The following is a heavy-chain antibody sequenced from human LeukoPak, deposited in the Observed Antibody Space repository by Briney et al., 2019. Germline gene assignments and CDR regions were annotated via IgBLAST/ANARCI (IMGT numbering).Heavy chain of an antibody. J-gene: IGHJ4*02. CDR1: GFTSSSYA. Sequence: GGSLRLSCAASGFTSSSYAMSWVRQAPGKGLEWVSAISGSGGSTYYADSVKGRFTISRDNSKNTLYLQMNSLRAEDTAVYYCAKASEGLYYFDYWGQGTLVTVSS. CDR3: AKASEGLYYFDY. D-gene: IGHD3-16*01. CDR2: ISGSGGST. V-gene: IGHV3-23*01.